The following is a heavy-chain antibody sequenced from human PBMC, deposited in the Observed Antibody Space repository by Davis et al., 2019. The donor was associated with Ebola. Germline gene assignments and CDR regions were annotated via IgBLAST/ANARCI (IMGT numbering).Heavy chain of an antibody. Sequence: AASVKVSCKAAGYTFTTYAMHWVRQAPGQRPEWMGWINAGNGDTIYSQRFQGRVAITRDTSASTAYMELSSLRSEDTAIYYCARDQGGNRWYLVYWGQGTLVTVSS. CDR1: GYTFTTYA. CDR3: ARDQGGNRWYLVY. CDR2: INAGNGDT. J-gene: IGHJ4*02. D-gene: IGHD6-13*01. V-gene: IGHV1-3*01.